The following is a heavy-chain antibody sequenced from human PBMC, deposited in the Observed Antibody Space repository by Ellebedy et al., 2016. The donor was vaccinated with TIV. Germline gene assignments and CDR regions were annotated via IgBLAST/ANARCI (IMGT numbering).Heavy chain of an antibody. CDR3: ARDRHCIGGTCYSV. D-gene: IGHD2-15*01. CDR1: GLTVSNNY. V-gene: IGHV3-53*01. CDR2: IYSGGDT. J-gene: IGHJ4*02. Sequence: GESLKISCAASGLTVSNNYMRWIRQAPGKGLEGGSLIYSGGDTYYSDSVKGRFTISRDNSKNTVYLQMNNLRVEDTAVYYCARDRHCIGGTCYSVWGQGTLVTVSS.